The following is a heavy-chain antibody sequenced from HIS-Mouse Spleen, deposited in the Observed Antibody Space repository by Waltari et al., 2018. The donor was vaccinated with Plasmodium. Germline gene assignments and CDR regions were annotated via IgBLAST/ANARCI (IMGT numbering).Heavy chain of an antibody. V-gene: IGHV4-34*01. Sequence: QVQLQQWGAGLLKPSETLSLTCAVYGGSFSGYYWSWIRQPPGKGLEWSGEINHSGSTNSHPSLKSRVTISVDTSKNQFSLKLSSVTAADTAVYYCARGLRGHYWYFDLWGRGTLVTVSS. CDR2: INHSGST. CDR1: GGSFSGYY. CDR3: ARGLRGHYWYFDL. J-gene: IGHJ2*01. D-gene: IGHD3-10*01.